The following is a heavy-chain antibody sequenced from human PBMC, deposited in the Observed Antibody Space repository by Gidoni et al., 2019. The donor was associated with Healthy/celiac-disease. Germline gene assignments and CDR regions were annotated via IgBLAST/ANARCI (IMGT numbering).Heavy chain of an antibody. D-gene: IGHD4-17*01. CDR3: ARLRFAVTPWFDP. V-gene: IGHV4-39*01. J-gene: IGHJ5*02. CDR1: GGSISSSSYY. CDR2: IYYSGST. Sequence: QLQLQESGPGLVKPSETLSLTCTVSGGSISSSSYYWGWIRQPPGKGLEWIGSIYYSGSTYYNPSLKSRVTISVDTSKNQFSLKLSSVTAADTAVYYCARLRFAVTPWFDPWGQGTLVTVSS.